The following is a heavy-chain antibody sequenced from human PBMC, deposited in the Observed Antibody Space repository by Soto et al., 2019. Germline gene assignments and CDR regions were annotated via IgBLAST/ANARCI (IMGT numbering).Heavy chain of an antibody. CDR3: ARGTVVTPWADAFDI. V-gene: IGHV3-74*01. CDR1: GFTFSSYW. D-gene: IGHD2-21*02. CDR2: INSDGSST. Sequence: EVQLVESGGGLVRPGGSLRLSCAASGFTFSSYWMHWVRQAPGKGLVWVSRINSDGSSTSYADSVKGRFTISRDNAKNTLYLQMNSLRAEDTAVYYCARGTVVTPWADAFDIWGQGTMVTVSS. J-gene: IGHJ3*02.